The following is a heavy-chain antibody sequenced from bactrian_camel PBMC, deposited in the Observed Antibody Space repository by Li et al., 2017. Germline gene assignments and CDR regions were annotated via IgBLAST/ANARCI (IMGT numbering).Heavy chain of an antibody. V-gene: IGHV3S6*01. CDR2: IDHNGNS. CDR3: AAGPRLYGGSWSFPRWYKY. CDR1: KFTYSTWC. D-gene: IGHD6*01. Sequence: HVQLVESGGGSVQAGGSLRLSCAASKFTYSTWCMAWFRRRSPGKERDGVAVIDHNGNSIYADAVKGRFTVSRDNAKNSLYLQMSSLKPEDTGMYYCAAGPRLYGGSWSFPRWYKYWGQGTQVTVS. J-gene: IGHJ4*01.